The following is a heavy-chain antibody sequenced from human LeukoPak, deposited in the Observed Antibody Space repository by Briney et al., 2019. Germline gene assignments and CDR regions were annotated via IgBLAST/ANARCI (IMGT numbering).Heavy chain of an antibody. D-gene: IGHD6-6*01. CDR1: GYTFITYG. CDR3: ARRAARRYFDY. CDR2: ISTYNGDT. V-gene: IGHV1-18*01. J-gene: IGHJ4*02. Sequence: GASVKVSCKTPGYTFITYGINWVRQAPGQGLEWMGWISTYNGDTNYAQKLQGRVTMTTDTSTSTAYMELRSLRSDDTAVYYCARRAARRYFDYWGQGTLVTVSS.